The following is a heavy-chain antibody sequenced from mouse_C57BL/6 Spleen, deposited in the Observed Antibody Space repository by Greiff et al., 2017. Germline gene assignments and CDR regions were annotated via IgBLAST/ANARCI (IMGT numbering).Heavy chain of an antibody. CDR1: GYTFTSYW. J-gene: IGHJ2*01. CDR3: AMDTTLYFDY. CDR2: IHPSDSDT. V-gene: IGHV1-74*01. Sequence: QVHVKQPGAELVKPGASVKVSCKASGYTFTSYWMHWVKQRPGQGLEWIGRIHPSDSDTNYNQKFKGKATLTVDKSSSTAYMQLSSLTSEDSAVYYCAMDTTLYFDYWGQGTTLTVSS. D-gene: IGHD1-1*01.